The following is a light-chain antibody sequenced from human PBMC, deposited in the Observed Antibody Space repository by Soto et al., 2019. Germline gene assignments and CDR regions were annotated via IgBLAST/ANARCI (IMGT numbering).Light chain of an antibody. CDR1: QSVSSN. J-gene: IGKJ1*01. V-gene: IGKV3-15*01. Sequence: EIVMTQSPATLSVSPGERATLSCRASQSVSSNLAWYQQKPGQAPRLLIYGASTMATGIPARFSGSGSGTEFTLTISSLQSEDFAVYYCQHYNNWPTFGQGTKVEIK. CDR2: GAS. CDR3: QHYNNWPT.